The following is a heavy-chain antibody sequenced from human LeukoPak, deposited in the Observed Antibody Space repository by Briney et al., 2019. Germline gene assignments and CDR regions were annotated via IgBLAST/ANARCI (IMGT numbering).Heavy chain of an antibody. J-gene: IGHJ3*02. D-gene: IGHD2-15*01. CDR1: GGSISSGSYY. CDR3: ARAGGSSPGGDAFDI. CDR2: IYTSGST. V-gene: IGHV4-61*02. Sequence: PSETLSLTCTVSGGSISSGSYYWSWIRQPAGKGLEWIGRIYTSGSTNYNPSLKSRVTISVDTSKNQSSLKLSSVTAADTAVYYCARAGGSSPGGDAFDIWGQGTMVTVSS.